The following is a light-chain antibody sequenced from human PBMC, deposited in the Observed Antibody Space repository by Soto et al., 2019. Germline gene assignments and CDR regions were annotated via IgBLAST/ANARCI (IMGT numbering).Light chain of an antibody. J-gene: IGLJ2*01. Sequence: VLTPPPSASGTPGQRVTISCSGSTSNIGSNYVYWYQQLPGTAPKLLIYMNNQRPSGVPDRFSGSKSGTSASLAISGLRSEDEADYYCAAWDDSLSGRVFGGGTKLTVL. CDR2: MNN. CDR1: TSNIGSNY. CDR3: AAWDDSLSGRV. V-gene: IGLV1-47*01.